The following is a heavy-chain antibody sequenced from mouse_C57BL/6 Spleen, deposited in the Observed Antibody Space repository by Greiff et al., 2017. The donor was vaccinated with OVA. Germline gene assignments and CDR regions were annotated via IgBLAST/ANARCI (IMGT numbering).Heavy chain of an antibody. V-gene: IGHV1-42*01. D-gene: IGHD1-1*01. Sequence: VQLQQSGPELVKPGASVKISCKASGYSFTGYYMNWVKQSPEKSLEWIGEINPSTGGTTYNQKFKAKATLTVDKSSSTAYMQLSSLTSEDSAVYFCAREITTVVSEYFDVWGTGTTVTVSS. CDR3: AREITTVVSEYFDV. J-gene: IGHJ1*03. CDR2: INPSTGGT. CDR1: GYSFTGYY.